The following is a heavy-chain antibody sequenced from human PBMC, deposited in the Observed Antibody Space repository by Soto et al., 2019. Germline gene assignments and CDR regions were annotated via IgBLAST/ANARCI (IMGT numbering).Heavy chain of an antibody. CDR3: ARGPRVVWVVPTAQRDVFDI. Sequence: SETLSLTCAVYLGSFSYFYWNCIRQPPGKGLEWIGEINHSGSTSYNPSLKSRVTISVDTSKNQISLKLTSVAAADTAVYYCARGPRVVWVVPTAQRDVFDIWGQGTMVIVSS. CDR2: INHSGST. J-gene: IGHJ3*02. V-gene: IGHV4-34*01. D-gene: IGHD2-2*01. CDR1: LGSFSYFY.